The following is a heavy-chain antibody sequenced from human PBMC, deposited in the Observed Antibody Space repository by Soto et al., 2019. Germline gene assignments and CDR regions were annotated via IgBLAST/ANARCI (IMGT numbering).Heavy chain of an antibody. Sequence: ASVKVSCKASGGTFSSYTISWVRQAPGQGLEWMGRIIPILGIANYAQKFQGRVTITADKSTSTAYMELSSLRSEDTAVYYCAINDGKDFWSGYSTDYWGQGTLVTVSS. D-gene: IGHD3-3*01. CDR3: AINDGKDFWSGYSTDY. J-gene: IGHJ4*02. CDR2: IIPILGIA. CDR1: GGTFSSYT. V-gene: IGHV1-69*02.